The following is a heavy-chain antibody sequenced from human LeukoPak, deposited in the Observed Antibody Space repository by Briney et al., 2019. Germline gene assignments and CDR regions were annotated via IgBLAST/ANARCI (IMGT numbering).Heavy chain of an antibody. CDR3: APQQGILWWSNY. Sequence: PSETLSLTCAVSGYSISSGYYWGWSRPPPGKGLEWIGSIYHSGSTYYNPSLKSRVTISVDTSKNQFSLKLSSVTAADTAVYYCAPQQGILWWSNYWGQGTLVTVSS. J-gene: IGHJ4*02. D-gene: IGHD2-21*01. CDR1: GYSISSGYY. V-gene: IGHV4-38-2*01. CDR2: IYHSGST.